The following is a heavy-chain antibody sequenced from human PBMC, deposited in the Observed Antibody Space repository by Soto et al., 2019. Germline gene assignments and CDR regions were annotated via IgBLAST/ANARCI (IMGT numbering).Heavy chain of an antibody. Sequence: QVQLQESGPGLVKPSQTLSLTCTVSGGSISSGDYYWTWIRQPPGKGLEWIGDIYYSRYTYYNPSLKSRITISVDTSKNQFSLKLTSVTAADTAVYFCARGGNGYHILTGFSSHYWGQGTLVTVSS. CDR3: ARGGNGYHILTGFSSHY. V-gene: IGHV4-30-4*01. J-gene: IGHJ4*02. CDR1: GGSISSGDYY. CDR2: IYYSRYT. D-gene: IGHD3-9*01.